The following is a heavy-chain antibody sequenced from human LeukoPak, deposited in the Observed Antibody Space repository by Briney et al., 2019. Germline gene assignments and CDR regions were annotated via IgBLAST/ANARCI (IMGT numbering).Heavy chain of an antibody. CDR3: VRQKAVAGIYFDY. CDR1: GYSFSSYW. Sequence: GESLKISCKGSGYSFSSYWIGWVRQMPGKGLEWMGIIYPGDSDTRYSPSFQGQVTISADKSNSTAYLQWSSLKASDTAMYYCVRQKAVAGIYFDYWGQGTLVTVSS. D-gene: IGHD6-19*01. V-gene: IGHV5-51*01. CDR2: IYPGDSDT. J-gene: IGHJ4*02.